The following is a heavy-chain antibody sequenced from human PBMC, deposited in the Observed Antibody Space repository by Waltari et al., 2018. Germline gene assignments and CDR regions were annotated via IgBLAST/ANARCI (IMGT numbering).Heavy chain of an antibody. Sequence: EVQLLESGGGLVQPGGSLRLSCAASGFTFGSFGLDWVRQGPGKGRDCVASSHNEGGDRYYTESVEGRFTMSRDNPRNRLDLHMNSLGAEDTAVDYGAKSPNWFGELSDWGQGILVVVSS. CDR1: GFTFGSFG. CDR3: AKSPNWFGELSD. V-gene: IGHV3-23*01. CDR2: SHNEGGDR. J-gene: IGHJ1*01. D-gene: IGHD3-10*01.